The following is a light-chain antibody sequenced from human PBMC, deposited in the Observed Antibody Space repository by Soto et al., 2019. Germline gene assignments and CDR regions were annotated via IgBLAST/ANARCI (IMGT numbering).Light chain of an antibody. Sequence: DIVMTQSPDSLAVSLGERATINCKSSQSILYTSNNKNYLAWYQQKPGQPPKLLIYWASTRESGVPDRFSGSGSETDFSLTISSLWSVCLAVYTYQQYYDTPTWTFGQGTKVEIK. V-gene: IGKV4-1*01. CDR2: WAS. CDR1: QSILYTSNNKNY. CDR3: QQYYDTPTWT. J-gene: IGKJ1*01.